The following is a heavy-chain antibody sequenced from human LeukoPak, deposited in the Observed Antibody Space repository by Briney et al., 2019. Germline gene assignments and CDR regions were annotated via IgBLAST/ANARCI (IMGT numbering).Heavy chain of an antibody. CDR2: IYYSGST. D-gene: IGHD3-16*02. Sequence: TVSFRYSVADGSIISRGYCWGWIRQPPGKGLEWIGSIYYSGSTYYNPSLKSRVTISVDTSKNQFSLKLSSVTAADTAVYYCARHPIMITFGGVIALYYFDYWGQGTLVNVSS. J-gene: IGHJ4*02. CDR3: ARHPIMITFGGVIALYYFDY. CDR1: DGSIISRGYC. V-gene: IGHV4-39*01.